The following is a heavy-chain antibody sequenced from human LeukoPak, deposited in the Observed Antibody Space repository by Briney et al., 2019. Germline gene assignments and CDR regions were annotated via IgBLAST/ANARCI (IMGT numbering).Heavy chain of an antibody. D-gene: IGHD3-22*01. Sequence: GGSLRLSCAASGFTFSSYSMNWVRQAPGMGLEWVSSISSSSFYIYYADSVKGRFTISRDNAKKLLYLQMNSLRAEDTAVYYCARDLDYYDSSGSLTHFDCWGQGTLVTVSS. CDR2: ISSSSFYI. J-gene: IGHJ4*02. CDR3: ARDLDYYDSSGSLTHFDC. V-gene: IGHV3-21*01. CDR1: GFTFSSYS.